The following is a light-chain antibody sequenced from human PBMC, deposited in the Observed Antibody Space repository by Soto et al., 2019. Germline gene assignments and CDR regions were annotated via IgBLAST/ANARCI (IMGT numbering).Light chain of an antibody. V-gene: IGKV3-15*01. Sequence: EIVMTQSPATLSVSPGERATLSCRASQSVDINLAWYQKKAGQAPRLLIYGASTRATAIPARFSGSGSGTAFTLTISSLQSEDFAVYFCQHYNNWPWTFGQGTKVEI. CDR3: QHYNNWPWT. CDR2: GAS. J-gene: IGKJ1*01. CDR1: QSVDIN.